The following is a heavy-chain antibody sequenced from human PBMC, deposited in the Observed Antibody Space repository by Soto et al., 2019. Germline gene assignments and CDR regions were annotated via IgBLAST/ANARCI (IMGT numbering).Heavy chain of an antibody. V-gene: IGHV1-2*04. CDR1: GYTFTGYY. Sequence: ASVKVSCKASGYTFTGYYMHWVRQAPGQGLEWMGWINPNSGGTNYAQKIQGWDTMNRDTSISTAYMEMSRLRSDDTAVYYCARGGTSGSYYYYYMDVWGKGTTVTVSS. D-gene: IGHD2-2*01. CDR2: INPNSGGT. CDR3: ARGGTSGSYYYYYMDV. J-gene: IGHJ6*03.